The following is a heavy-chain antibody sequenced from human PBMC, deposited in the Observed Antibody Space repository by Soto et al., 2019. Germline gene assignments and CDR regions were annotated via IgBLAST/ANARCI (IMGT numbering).Heavy chain of an antibody. CDR3: AREDSSGSFDY. Sequence: GGSLRLSCAASGFTFSSYEMNWVRQAPGKGLEWVSYISSSGGTIYYADSVKGRFTISRDNAKNSLYLQMNSLRAEDTAVYYCAREDSSGSFDYWGQGTLVTVSS. CDR2: ISSSGGTI. J-gene: IGHJ4*02. D-gene: IGHD3-22*01. V-gene: IGHV3-48*03. CDR1: GFTFSSYE.